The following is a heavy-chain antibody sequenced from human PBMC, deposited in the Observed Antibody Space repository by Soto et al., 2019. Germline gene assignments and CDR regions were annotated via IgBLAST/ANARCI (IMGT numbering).Heavy chain of an antibody. CDR2: IYPGDSDT. CDR1: GYSFTSYW. D-gene: IGHD3-10*01. V-gene: IGHV5-51*01. Sequence: GGSLRLSCKGSGYSFTSYWIGWVRQMPGKGLEWMGIIYPGDSDTRYSPSFQGQVTISADKSISTAYLQWSSLKASDTAMYYCARLAPNKYYSLLPEGPFDYWGQGTLVTVSS. J-gene: IGHJ4*02. CDR3: ARLAPNKYYSLLPEGPFDY.